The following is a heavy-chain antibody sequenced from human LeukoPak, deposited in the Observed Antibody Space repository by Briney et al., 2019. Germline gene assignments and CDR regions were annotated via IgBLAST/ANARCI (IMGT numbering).Heavy chain of an antibody. CDR2: IIPIFGTA. V-gene: IGHV1-69*06. Sequence: ASVKVSCKASGGTFSSYAISWVRQAPGQGLEWMGGIIPIFGTANYAQKFQGRVTITADKSTSTAYMELSSLRFEDTAVYYCARDDTSGFDYWGQGTLVTVSS. J-gene: IGHJ4*02. CDR1: GGTFSSYA. D-gene: IGHD6-19*01. CDR3: ARDDTSGFDY.